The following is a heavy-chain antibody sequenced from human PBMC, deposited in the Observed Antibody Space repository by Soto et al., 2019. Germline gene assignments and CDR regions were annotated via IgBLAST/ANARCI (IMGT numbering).Heavy chain of an antibody. D-gene: IGHD3-10*01. CDR3: ARDRMVRGVIGYYYYMDV. CDR1: GGTFSSYT. V-gene: IGHV1-69*04. J-gene: IGHJ6*03. Sequence: SVKVSCKASGGTFSSYTISWVRQAPGQGLEWMGRIIPILGIANYAQKFQGRVTITADKSTSTAYMELSSLRSEDTAVYYCARDRMVRGVIGYYYYMDVWGKGTTVTVS. CDR2: IIPILGIA.